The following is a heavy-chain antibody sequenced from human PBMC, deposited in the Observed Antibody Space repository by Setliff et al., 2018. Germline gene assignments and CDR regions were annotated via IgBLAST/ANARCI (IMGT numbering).Heavy chain of an antibody. Sequence: GGSLRLSCAASGFTFSSYGMHWVRQAQGKGLEWVAVISNDGRKTYYADSVKGRFIISRDNSKNLVSLQMNTLRPDDTALYYCASSSGGNYEAYFDYWGQGTLVTVSS. CDR3: ASSSGGNYEAYFDY. CDR2: ISNDGRKT. CDR1: GFTFSSYG. D-gene: IGHD2-15*01. V-gene: IGHV3-30*19. J-gene: IGHJ4*02.